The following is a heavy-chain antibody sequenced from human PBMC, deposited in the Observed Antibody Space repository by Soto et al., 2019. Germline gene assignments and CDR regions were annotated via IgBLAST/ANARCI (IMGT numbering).Heavy chain of an antibody. J-gene: IGHJ3*02. Sequence: GGSLRLSCAASGFTFSSYSMNWVRQAPGKGLEWVSYISSSSSTIYYADSVKGRFTISRDNAKNSLYLQMNSLRDEDTAVYYCARADPSGSYLDAFDIWGQGTMVTVSS. CDR2: ISSSSSTI. V-gene: IGHV3-48*02. CDR1: GFTFSSYS. D-gene: IGHD1-26*01. CDR3: ARADPSGSYLDAFDI.